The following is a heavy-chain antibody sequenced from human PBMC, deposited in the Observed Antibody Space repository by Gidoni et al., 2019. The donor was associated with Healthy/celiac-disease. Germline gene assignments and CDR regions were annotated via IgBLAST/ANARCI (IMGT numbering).Heavy chain of an antibody. CDR3: AREVVVPAAIPAYYYYYYMDV. CDR1: GFTVSSNY. D-gene: IGHD2-2*01. CDR2: IYSGGST. V-gene: IGHV3-53*01. Sequence: EVQLVESGGGLIQPGGSLRLSCAASGFTVSSNYMRWVRQAPGKGLEWVSVIYSGGSTYYADSVKGRFTISRDNSKNTLYLQMNSLRAEDTAVYYCAREVVVPAAIPAYYYYYYMDVWGKGTTVTVSS. J-gene: IGHJ6*03.